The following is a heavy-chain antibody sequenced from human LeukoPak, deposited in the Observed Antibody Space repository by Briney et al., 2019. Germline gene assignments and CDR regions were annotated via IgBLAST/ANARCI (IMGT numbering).Heavy chain of an antibody. CDR3: ARARSYGGNLYYFDY. CDR2: IYSGGST. V-gene: IGHV3-53*01. CDR1: GFTVSSNY. Sequence: GGSLRLSCAASGFTVSSNYMSWVRQAPGKGLEWVSVIYSGGSTYYADSVKGRFTISRDNSKNTLYLQMNSLRAEDTAVYYCARARSYGGNLYYFDYWGQGTLVTVSS. D-gene: IGHD4-23*01. J-gene: IGHJ4*02.